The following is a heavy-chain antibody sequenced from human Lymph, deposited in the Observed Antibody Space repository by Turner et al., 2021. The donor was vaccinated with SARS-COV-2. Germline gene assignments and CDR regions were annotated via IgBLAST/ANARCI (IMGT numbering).Heavy chain of an antibody. CDR1: GFTFSSYS. V-gene: IGHV3-23*01. CDR3: AKNEMAMIVVVITLFDY. Sequence: EVQLLESGGGLVQPGGSLRLSCAASGFTFSSYSISWVRQAPGKGWEWVSAISGSGGSTYYADSVKGRFTISRDNSKNTLYLQMNSLRAEDTAVYYCAKNEMAMIVVVITLFDYWGQGTLVTVSS. D-gene: IGHD3-22*01. J-gene: IGHJ4*02. CDR2: ISGSGGST.